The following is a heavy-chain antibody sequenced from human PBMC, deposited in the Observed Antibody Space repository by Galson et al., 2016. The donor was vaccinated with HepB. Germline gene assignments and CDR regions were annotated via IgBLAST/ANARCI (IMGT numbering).Heavy chain of an antibody. CDR2: ITSSGSTI. CDR1: GFTFSGYY. Sequence: SLRISCAASGFTFSGYYMSWIRQAPGKGLEWISYITSSGSTIYYADSVKGRFTISRDNAQNSLYPQMNNLRPEDTAVYYCARDYGPGGQIQKYDYWGQGTLVTVSS. CDR3: ARDYGPGGQIQKYDY. D-gene: IGHD3-10*01. J-gene: IGHJ4*02. V-gene: IGHV3-11*01.